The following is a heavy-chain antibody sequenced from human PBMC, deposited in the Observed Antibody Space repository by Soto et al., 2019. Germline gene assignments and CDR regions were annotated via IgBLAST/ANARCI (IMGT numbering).Heavy chain of an antibody. D-gene: IGHD2-2*01. CDR3: ARYQLLPPKVDY. CDR2: IYYSGST. CDR1: GGSISSGDYY. Sequence: QVQLQESGPGLVKPSQTLSLTCTVSGGSISSGDYYWSWIRQPPGKGLEWIGYIYYSGSTYYNPSRKSRVTIPVDTSKTQFSLKLSSVTAADTAVYYGARYQLLPPKVDYWGQGTLVTVSS. J-gene: IGHJ4*02. V-gene: IGHV4-30-4*01.